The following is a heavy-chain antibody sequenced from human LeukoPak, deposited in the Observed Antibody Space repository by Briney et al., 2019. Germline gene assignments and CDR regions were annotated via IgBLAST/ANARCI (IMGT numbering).Heavy chain of an antibody. CDR1: GFNFDDSA. CDR2: VSWDSDNI. Sequence: GGPLRLSCAASGFNFDDSAMHWVRQAPGKGLEWVSGVSWDSDNIIYADSVRGRFTISRDNARNSLYLQMNSLRPEDTALYYCAKAVAAPGAFNIWGQGTMVTVSS. D-gene: IGHD6-13*01. J-gene: IGHJ3*02. CDR3: AKAVAAPGAFNI. V-gene: IGHV3-9*01.